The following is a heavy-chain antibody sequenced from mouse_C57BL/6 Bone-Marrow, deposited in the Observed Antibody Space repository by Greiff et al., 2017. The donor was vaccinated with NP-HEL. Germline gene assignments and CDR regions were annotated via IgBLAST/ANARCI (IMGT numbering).Heavy chain of an antibody. V-gene: IGHV14-4*01. CDR3: TIPNDYDGGYYAMDY. Sequence: EVQLQQSGAELVRPGASVKLSCTASGFNIKDDYMHWVKQRPEQGLEWIGWIYPENGDTEYASKFQGKATITADTSSNTAYLQLSSLTSKDAAVYYCTIPNDYDGGYYAMDYWGQGTSVTVSS. CDR2: IYPENGDT. CDR1: GFNIKDDY. J-gene: IGHJ4*01. D-gene: IGHD2-4*01.